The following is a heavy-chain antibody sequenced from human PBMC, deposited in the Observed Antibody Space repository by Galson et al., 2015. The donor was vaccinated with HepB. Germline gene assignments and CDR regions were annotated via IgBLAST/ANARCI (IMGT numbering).Heavy chain of an antibody. J-gene: IGHJ4*02. CDR2: ISAYNGNT. CDR1: GYTFTSYG. D-gene: IGHD6-19*01. Sequence: PVKVSCKASGYTFTSYGISWVRQAPGQGLEWMGWISAYNGNTNYAQKLQGRVTMTTDTSTSTAYMELRSLRSDDTAVYYCARVIAVAGTPLFDYWGQGTLVTVSS. V-gene: IGHV1-18*01. CDR3: ARVIAVAGTPLFDY.